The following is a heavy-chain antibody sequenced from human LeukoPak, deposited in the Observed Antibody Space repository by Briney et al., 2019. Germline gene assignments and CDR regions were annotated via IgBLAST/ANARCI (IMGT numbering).Heavy chain of an antibody. V-gene: IGHV3-7*03. D-gene: IGHD3-22*01. J-gene: IGHJ5*02. CDR2: IKADGSVT. CDR3: AKDPTYYYDSSGYLNWFDP. CDR1: EFTFSTFW. Sequence: GGSLRLSCAASEFTFSTFWMSWVRQAPGKGLEWVANIKADGSVTHYVDSVKGRFSISRDNSRSTLYLQMNSLRAEDTAVYYCAKDPTYYYDSSGYLNWFDPWGQGTLVTVSS.